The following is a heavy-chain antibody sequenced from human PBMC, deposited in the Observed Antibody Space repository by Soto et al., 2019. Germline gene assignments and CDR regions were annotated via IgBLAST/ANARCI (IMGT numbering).Heavy chain of an antibody. CDR2: IYYSGST. V-gene: IGHV4-31*03. J-gene: IGHJ6*02. CDR3: ARESGGYDSSTRYGLDV. Sequence: TLSLTCSVSGGSISSVGHYWTWIRQQPGKGLEWIGYIYYSGSTDYNPSLKSRVTISVDRSKNQFSLNLSSVTAADTAIYYCARESGGYDSSTRYGLDVWGQGTTVTVSS. CDR1: GGSISSVGHY. D-gene: IGHD6-25*01.